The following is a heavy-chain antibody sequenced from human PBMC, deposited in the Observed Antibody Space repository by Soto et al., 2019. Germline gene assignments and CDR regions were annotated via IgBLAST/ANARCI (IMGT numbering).Heavy chain of an antibody. V-gene: IGHV3-20*04. Sequence: GGSLRLSCAASGFTFDGYGMSWVRQGPGKGLEWVSGINYNGGSTAYADSVKGRFTISRDNAKNSLYLHMNSLRAEDTALYYCASSLRRSSWNLDYYYGLDVWGQGTTVTVSS. CDR3: ASSLRRSSWNLDYYYGLDV. D-gene: IGHD6-13*01. CDR1: GFTFDGYG. J-gene: IGHJ6*02. CDR2: INYNGGST.